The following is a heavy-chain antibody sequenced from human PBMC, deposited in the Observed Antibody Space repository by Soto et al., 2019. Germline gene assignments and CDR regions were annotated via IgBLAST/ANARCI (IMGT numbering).Heavy chain of an antibody. CDR2: IFDSETT. CDR3: ARDRVFQV. J-gene: IGHJ6*02. D-gene: IGHD2-21*01. CDR1: GGSITSGGHY. V-gene: IGHV4-31*03. Sequence: KTSETLSLTCTVSGGSITSGGHYWSWIRHLPGKGLEWIGYIFDSETTYYNPSLKSRVTMSVDTSKNQFSLKLTSVTAADTAVYYCARDRVFQVWGQGTTVTVSS.